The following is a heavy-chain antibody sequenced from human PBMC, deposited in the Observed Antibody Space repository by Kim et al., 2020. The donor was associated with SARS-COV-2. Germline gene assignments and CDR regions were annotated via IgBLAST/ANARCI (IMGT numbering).Heavy chain of an antibody. V-gene: IGHV3-21*01. Sequence: DSVKGRFTISRDNAKNSLYLQMNSLRAEDTAVYYCARPGPITGTTTYFDYWGQGTLVTVSS. CDR3: ARPGPITGTTTYFDY. J-gene: IGHJ4*02. D-gene: IGHD1-20*01.